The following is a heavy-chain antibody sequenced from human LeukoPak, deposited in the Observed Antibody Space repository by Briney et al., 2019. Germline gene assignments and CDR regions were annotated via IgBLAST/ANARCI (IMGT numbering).Heavy chain of an antibody. Sequence: GGSLRLSCTASGFTFSSYEIQWVRQVPGKGLEWISYSCQSGTTSYFADSVKGRFFLSRDNAKNSLYMLVNSLRAEDTAVYYCARVQRLRWGELSAPWAMDVWGQGTTVTVSS. D-gene: IGHD3-16*02. J-gene: IGHJ6*02. CDR2: SCQSGTTS. CDR1: GFTFSSYE. V-gene: IGHV3-48*03. CDR3: ARVQRLRWGELSAPWAMDV.